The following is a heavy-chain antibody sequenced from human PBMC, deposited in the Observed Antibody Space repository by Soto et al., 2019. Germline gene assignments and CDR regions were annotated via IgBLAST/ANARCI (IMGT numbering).Heavy chain of an antibody. J-gene: IGHJ4*02. D-gene: IGHD3-10*01. V-gene: IGHV4-30-4*01. CDR1: GGSISSGDYY. Sequence: SETLSLTCTVSGGSISSGDYYWSWIRQPPGKGLEWIGYIYYSGSTYYNPSLKSRVTISVDTSKNQFSLKLSSVTAADTAVYYCARVSMVRGATHFDYWGQGTLVTVSS. CDR2: IYYSGST. CDR3: ARVSMVRGATHFDY.